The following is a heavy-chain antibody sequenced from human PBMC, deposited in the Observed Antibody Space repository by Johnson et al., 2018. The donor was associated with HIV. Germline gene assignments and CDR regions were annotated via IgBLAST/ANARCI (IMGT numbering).Heavy chain of an antibody. CDR2: ISYDGSNK. V-gene: IGHV3-30*04. CDR1: GFSFTKYA. J-gene: IGHJ3*02. CDR3: TTDSEGHVFDI. Sequence: QVQLVESGGGVVQPGRSLRLSCAASGFSFTKYAMHWVRQAPGKGLEWVAIISYDGSNKYYADSVKGRFTISRDNSKNTLYLQMTSLKSEDTAVYYCTTDSEGHVFDIWGQGTMVTVSS.